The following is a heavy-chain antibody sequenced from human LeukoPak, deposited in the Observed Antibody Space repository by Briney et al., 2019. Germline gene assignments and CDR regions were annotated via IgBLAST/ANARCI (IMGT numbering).Heavy chain of an antibody. CDR2: IYYSGST. CDR3: ARHDGIAAPFPDY. Sequence: SETLSLTCTVSGGSISSYYWSWIRQPPGKGLEWIGYIYYSGSTNYNPSLKSRVTISVDTPKNQFSLKLSSVTAADTAVYYCARHDGIAAPFPDYWAREPWSPSPQ. CDR1: GGSISSYY. V-gene: IGHV4-59*08. J-gene: IGHJ4*02. D-gene: IGHD6-13*01.